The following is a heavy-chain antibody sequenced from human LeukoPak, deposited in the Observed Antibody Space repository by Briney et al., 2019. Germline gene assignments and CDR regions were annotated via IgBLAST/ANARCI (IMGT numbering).Heavy chain of an antibody. J-gene: IGHJ4*02. CDR1: GDSVSSNSAA. D-gene: IGHD6-19*01. CDR3: ARAHIQGYSSGRPFDY. CDR2: TYYRSKWYN. Sequence: SQTLSLTCAISGDSVSSNSAAWNWIRQSPSRGLEWQGRTYYRSKWYNDYAVSVKSRLTINPDTSKNQFSLQLNSVTPEDTAVYYCARAHIQGYSSGRPFDYWGQGTLVTVSS. V-gene: IGHV6-1*01.